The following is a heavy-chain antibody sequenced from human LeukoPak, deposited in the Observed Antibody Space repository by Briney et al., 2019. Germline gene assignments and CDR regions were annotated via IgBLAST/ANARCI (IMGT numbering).Heavy chain of an antibody. CDR2: IYTSGST. J-gene: IGHJ3*02. CDR3: AREGATGDNDAFDI. V-gene: IGHV4-61*02. CDR1: GGSISSGSYY. D-gene: IGHD7-27*01. Sequence: SQTLSLTCTVSGGSISSGSYYWSWIRQPAGKGLEWIGRIYTSGSTNYNPSLKRRVTISVDTSKNQFSLKLSSVTAADTGVYYCAREGATGDNDAFDIWGQGAMVIVSA.